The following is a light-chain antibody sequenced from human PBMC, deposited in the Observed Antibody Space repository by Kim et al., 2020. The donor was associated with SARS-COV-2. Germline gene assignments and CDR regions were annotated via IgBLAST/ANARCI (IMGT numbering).Light chain of an antibody. Sequence: PEERATLSCRASQTISTNYLSWYQQKPGQAPRLLIYGASNRATGIPDRGSGSGSGTDFTLTISRLEPEDVAVYFCQQYGSSPPWTFGQGTKVDIK. CDR2: GAS. CDR3: QQYGSSPPWT. V-gene: IGKV3-20*01. CDR1: QTISTNY. J-gene: IGKJ1*01.